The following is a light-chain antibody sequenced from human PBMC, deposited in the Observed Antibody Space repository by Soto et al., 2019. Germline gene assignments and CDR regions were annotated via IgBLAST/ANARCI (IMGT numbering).Light chain of an antibody. CDR2: GNS. CDR3: QSYDSSLSGWG. J-gene: IGLJ2*01. V-gene: IGLV1-40*01. CDR1: SSNIGAGYD. Sequence: QSVLTQPTSVSGAPGQRVTISCTGSSSNIGAGYDVHWYQQLPGTAPKLLIYGNSNRPSGVPDRFSGSKSGTSASLAITGLQAEDEADYYCQSYDSSLSGWGFGGGTKLTVL.